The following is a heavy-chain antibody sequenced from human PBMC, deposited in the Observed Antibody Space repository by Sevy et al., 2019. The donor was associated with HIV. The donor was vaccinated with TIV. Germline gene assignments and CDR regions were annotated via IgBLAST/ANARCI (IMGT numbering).Heavy chain of an antibody. D-gene: IGHD6-19*01. Sequence: ASVKVSCKASGYTFTGYYMHWVRQAPGQGLEWMGWINPNSGGTNYAQKFQGRVTMTRDTSISTAYMELSRLRSDETAVYYWARGFLPRAVGIAVYYYYYGMDVWGQGTTVTVSS. V-gene: IGHV1-2*02. J-gene: IGHJ6*02. CDR2: INPNSGGT. CDR3: ARGFLPRAVGIAVYYYYYGMDV. CDR1: GYTFTGYY.